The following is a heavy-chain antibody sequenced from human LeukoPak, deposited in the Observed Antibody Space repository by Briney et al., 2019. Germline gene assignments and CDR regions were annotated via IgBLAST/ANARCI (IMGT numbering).Heavy chain of an antibody. CDR2: IIPIFGTA. CDR3: ASGLGSSSWYRSRYYFDY. J-gene: IGHJ4*02. V-gene: IGHV1-69*06. Sequence: SVKVSCKASGGTFSSYAISWVRQAPGQGLEWMGGIIPIFGTANYAQKFQGRVAITADKSTSAAYMELSSLRSEDTAVYYCASGLGSSSWYRSRYYFDYWGQGTLVTVSS. CDR1: GGTFSSYA. D-gene: IGHD6-13*01.